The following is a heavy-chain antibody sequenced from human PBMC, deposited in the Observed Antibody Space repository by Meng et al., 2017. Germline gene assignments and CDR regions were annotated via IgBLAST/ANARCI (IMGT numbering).Heavy chain of an antibody. CDR2: IYYSGST. CDR3: ARGEYYYGSGLHYYYGMDV. Sequence: SETLSLTCTVSGGSISSYYWSWIRQPPGKGLEWIGYIYYSGSTNYNPSLKSRVTISVDTSKNQFSLELSSVTAADTAVYYCARGEYYYGSGLHYYYGMDVWGQGTTVTVSS. CDR1: GGSISSYY. V-gene: IGHV4-59*01. J-gene: IGHJ6*02. D-gene: IGHD3-10*01.